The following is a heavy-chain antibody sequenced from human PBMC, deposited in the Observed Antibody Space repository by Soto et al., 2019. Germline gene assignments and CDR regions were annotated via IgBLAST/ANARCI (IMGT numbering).Heavy chain of an antibody. CDR1: GYSFINYY. CDR3: ARRSPGGSTFDY. CDR2: TNPSGSTR. D-gene: IGHD1-1*01. V-gene: IGHV1-46*01. Sequence: QVQLVQSGAELKKPGASVKVSCKTSGYSFINYYMHWVRQAPGQGLEWMGITNPSGSTRTYAQKFQGRVYMTGDTSTSTVYMELSSLRSEDTAVYYCARRSPGGSTFDYWGQGTLVTVSS. J-gene: IGHJ4*02.